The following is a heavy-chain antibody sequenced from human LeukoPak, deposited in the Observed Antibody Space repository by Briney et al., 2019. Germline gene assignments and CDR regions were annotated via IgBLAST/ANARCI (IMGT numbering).Heavy chain of an antibody. CDR1: GFPFNAYW. D-gene: IGHD6-13*01. CDR2: IRQDGDTK. V-gene: IGHV3-7*03. J-gene: IGHJ4*02. Sequence: PEGSLRLSCAASGFPFNAYWMTWVRQAPGKGLEWVANIRQDGDTKYYVDSVKGRFTISGDNAMNSLYLQMNSLRAEDTAIYYCARSLPYGTTWYGRSDFWGQGTLVTVSS. CDR3: ARSLPYGTTWYGRSDF.